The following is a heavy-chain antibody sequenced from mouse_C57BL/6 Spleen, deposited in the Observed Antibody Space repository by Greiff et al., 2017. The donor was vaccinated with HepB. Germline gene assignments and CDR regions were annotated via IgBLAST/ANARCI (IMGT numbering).Heavy chain of an antibody. CDR1: GFNIKDDY. CDR2: IDPENGDT. CDR3: FHYYGSSWYFDV. J-gene: IGHJ1*03. Sequence: EVQLQQSGAELVRPGASVKLSCTASGFNIKDDYMHWVKQRPEQGLEWIGWIDPENGDTEYASKFQGKATITADTSSNTAYLQLSSLTSEDTAVYYCFHYYGSSWYFDVWGTGTTVTVSS. D-gene: IGHD1-1*01. V-gene: IGHV14-4*01.